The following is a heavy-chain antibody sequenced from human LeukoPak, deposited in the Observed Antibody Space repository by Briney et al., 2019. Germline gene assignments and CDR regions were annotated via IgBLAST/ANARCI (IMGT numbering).Heavy chain of an antibody. CDR2: ISSSSSYI. D-gene: IGHD6-13*01. CDR1: AFTFSSDS. V-gene: IGHV3-21*01. CDR3: ARGYSSSWSPDY. Sequence: GGSLRLSCAASAFTFSSDSMNWVRQAPGKGLEWVSSISSSSSYIYYADSVKGRFTISRDNAKNSLYLQMNSLRAEDTAVYYCARGYSSSWSPDYWGQGTLVTVSS. J-gene: IGHJ4*02.